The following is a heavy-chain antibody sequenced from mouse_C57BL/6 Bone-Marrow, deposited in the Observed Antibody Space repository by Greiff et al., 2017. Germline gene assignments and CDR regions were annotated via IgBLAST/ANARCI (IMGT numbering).Heavy chain of an antibody. Sequence: QVQLQQSGAELVKPGASVKISYKASGYAFSSYWMNWVKQRPGKGLEWIGQIYPGDGDTNYNGKFKGKATLTADKSSSTAYMQLSSLTSEDSAVYFCARDNYGVGPWFAYWGQGTLVTVSA. CDR2: IYPGDGDT. V-gene: IGHV1-80*01. CDR1: GYAFSSYW. CDR3: ARDNYGVGPWFAY. D-gene: IGHD1-1*01. J-gene: IGHJ3*01.